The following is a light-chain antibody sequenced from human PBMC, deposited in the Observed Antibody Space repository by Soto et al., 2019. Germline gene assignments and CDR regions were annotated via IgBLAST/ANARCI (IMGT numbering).Light chain of an antibody. V-gene: IGKV3-15*01. J-gene: IGKJ5*01. CDR3: QQYDDWPLT. CDR2: DAS. Sequence: EIVLTQSPGTLSLSPGERATLSCRASQTLTTNLAWYQQKPGQAPRLLIHDASPRATGIPARFSGSGSGTEFTLTISSLQSEDFAVYYCQQYDDWPLTFGQGTRLEIK. CDR1: QTLTTN.